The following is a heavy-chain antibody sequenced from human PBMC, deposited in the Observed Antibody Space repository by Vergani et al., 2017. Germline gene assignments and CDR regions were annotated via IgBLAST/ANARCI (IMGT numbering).Heavy chain of an antibody. J-gene: IGHJ6*03. V-gene: IGHV4-59*01. CDR3: ARGDYDSSGYYYVPRYYYYYMDV. CDR1: GGSISSYY. D-gene: IGHD3-22*01. CDR2: SYYSGST. Sequence: QVQLQESGPGLVKPSETMYLTCTVSGGSISSYYWSWIRQPPGKGLEWIGYSYYSGSTDYNPSLKSRVTISVDTSKNQFALKLSSVTAADTAVYYFARGDYDSSGYYYVPRYYYYYMDVWGKGTTVXVSS.